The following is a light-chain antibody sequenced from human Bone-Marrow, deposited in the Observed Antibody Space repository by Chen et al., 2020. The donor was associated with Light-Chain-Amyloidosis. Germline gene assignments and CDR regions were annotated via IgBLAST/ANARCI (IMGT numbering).Light chain of an antibody. CDR2: GSS. CDR3: QQYGTSPLT. J-gene: IGKJ4*01. V-gene: IGKV3-20*01. Sequence: EIVLTQSPGNLSLSPGEGANLSCRASQTISSNYLTWYQQKFGQAPRLLIYGSSSRATGIPDRFTGSGSGTYFTLTINRLEPEDFAMYYCQQYGTSPLTFGGGTKVEIK. CDR1: QTISSNY.